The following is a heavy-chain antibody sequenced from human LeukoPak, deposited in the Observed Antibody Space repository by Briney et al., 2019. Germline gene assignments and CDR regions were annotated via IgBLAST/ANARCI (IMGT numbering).Heavy chain of an antibody. CDR2: ITGSGATT. CDR3: AKGDCGGTCLLIDN. CDR1: GFTFSGYA. V-gene: IGHV3-23*01. D-gene: IGHD2-15*01. J-gene: IGHJ4*02. Sequence: GGSLRLSCAASGFTFSGYAMSWVRQAPGKGLDWVSLITGSGATTYYADSVRGRFTVSRDNSKNTLYLQMNSLRAEDTAVYFCAKGDCGGTCLLIDNWGQGTLVTVSS.